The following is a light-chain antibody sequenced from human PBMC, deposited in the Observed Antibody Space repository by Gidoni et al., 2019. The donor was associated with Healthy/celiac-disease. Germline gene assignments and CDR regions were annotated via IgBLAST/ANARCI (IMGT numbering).Light chain of an antibody. J-gene: IGKJ1*01. CDR2: GAS. Sequence: IVLTQSPGTLSLSPGESATLSCRASQSVSSSYLAWYQQKPGQAPRLLIYGASSRATGIPDRFSGSGSGTDFTLTISRLEPEDFAVYYCQQYGSSPLTFGQGTKVEIK. CDR3: QQYGSSPLT. V-gene: IGKV3-20*01. CDR1: QSVSSSY.